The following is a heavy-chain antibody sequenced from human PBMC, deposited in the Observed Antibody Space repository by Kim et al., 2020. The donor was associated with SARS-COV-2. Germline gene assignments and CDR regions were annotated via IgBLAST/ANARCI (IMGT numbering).Heavy chain of an antibody. Sequence: SQTLSLTCVISGDSVSSDSAAWNWIRQSPSRGLEWLGSTYYRSKWYYDYEDSVKSRITINPDTSKNQFSLQLKSVTPEDTAMYYCARDHQYSIDYWGQGTLVTVSS. J-gene: IGHJ4*02. CDR2: TYYRSKWYY. CDR1: GDSVSSDSAA. V-gene: IGHV6-1*01. D-gene: IGHD5-12*01. CDR3: ARDHQYSIDY.